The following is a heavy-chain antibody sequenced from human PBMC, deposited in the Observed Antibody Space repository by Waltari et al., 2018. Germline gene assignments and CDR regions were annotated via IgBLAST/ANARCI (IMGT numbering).Heavy chain of an antibody. V-gene: IGHV3-23*04. CDR1: GFTFSNFA. D-gene: IGHD3-10*01. J-gene: IGHJ4*02. CDR3: AKGGSWFGELLFDY. Sequence: VQLVESGGGVVQPGRSLRLSCAASGFTFSNFAIHWVRQAPGKGLEWVSAISGSGGSAYYADSVKGRFTISRDNSKNTLYLQMNSLRAEDTAVYYCAKGGSWFGELLFDYWGQGTLVTVSS. CDR2: ISGSGGSA.